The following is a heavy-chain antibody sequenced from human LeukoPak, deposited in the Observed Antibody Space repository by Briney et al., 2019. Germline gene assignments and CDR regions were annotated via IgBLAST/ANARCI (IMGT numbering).Heavy chain of an antibody. CDR2: IYYSGST. CDR1: GGSISSYY. D-gene: IGHD2-8*02. V-gene: IGHV4-59*01. Sequence: SETLSLTCTVSGGSISSYYWSWIRQPPGKGLEWIGYIYYSGSTNYNPSLKSRVTISVDTSKNQFSLKLSSVAAEDTAVYYCARDPYWDDAFDIWGQGTMVTVSS. J-gene: IGHJ3*02. CDR3: ARDPYWDDAFDI.